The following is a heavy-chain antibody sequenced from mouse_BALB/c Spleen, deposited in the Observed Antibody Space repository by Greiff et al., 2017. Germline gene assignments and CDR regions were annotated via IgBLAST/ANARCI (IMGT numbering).Heavy chain of an antibody. CDR2: ISSGGST. V-gene: IGHV5-6-5*01. D-gene: IGHD2-1*01. CDR3: ARDGNYPY. CDR1: GFTFSSYA. J-gene: IGHJ2*01. Sequence: EVKLVESGGGLVKPGGSLKLSCAASGFTFSSYAMSWVRQTPEKRLEWVASISSGGSTYYPDSVKGRFTISRDNARNILYLQMSSLRSEDTAMYYCARDGNYPYWGQGTTLKVSS.